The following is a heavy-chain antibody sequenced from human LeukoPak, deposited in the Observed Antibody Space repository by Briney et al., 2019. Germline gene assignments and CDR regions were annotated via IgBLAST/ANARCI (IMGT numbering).Heavy chain of an antibody. CDR3: ARSYSSGWNDY. CDR1: VCTFSSYA. Sequence: SVKVSCKASVCTFSSYAISWVRQAPGQGLEWMGGIIPIFGTANYAQKFQGRVTITADESTSTAYMELSSLRSDDTAVYYCARSYSSGWNDYWGQGTLVTVSS. CDR2: IIPIFGTA. D-gene: IGHD6-19*01. V-gene: IGHV1-69*01. J-gene: IGHJ4*02.